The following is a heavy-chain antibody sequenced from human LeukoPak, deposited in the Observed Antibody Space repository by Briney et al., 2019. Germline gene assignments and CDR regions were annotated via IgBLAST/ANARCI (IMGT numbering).Heavy chain of an antibody. D-gene: IGHD2-2*01. J-gene: IGHJ4*02. V-gene: IGHV4-59*01. CDR2: IYYSGST. CDR3: AREDCSSTSCYCLN. Sequence: SETLSLTCTVSGGSISSYYWSWIRQPPGKGLEWIGYIYYSGSTNYNPSLKSRVTISVDTSKNQFSLKQRSVTAADTAVYYCAREDCSSTSCYCLNWGQGTLVTVSS. CDR1: GGSISSYY.